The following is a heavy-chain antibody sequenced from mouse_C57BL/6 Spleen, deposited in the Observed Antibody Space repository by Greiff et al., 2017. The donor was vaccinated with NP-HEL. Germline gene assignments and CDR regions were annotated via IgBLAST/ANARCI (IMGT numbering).Heavy chain of an antibody. CDR1: GYTFTSYG. CDR2: IYPRSGNT. V-gene: IGHV1-81*01. Sequence: VQLQQSGAELARPGASVKLSCKASGYTFTSYGISWVKQRTGQGLEWIGEIYPRSGNTYYNEKFKGKATLTADKSSSTAYMELRSLTSEDSAVYFCARDYYGSSYEGYYAMDYWGQGTSVTVSS. J-gene: IGHJ4*01. D-gene: IGHD1-1*01. CDR3: ARDYYGSSYEGYYAMDY.